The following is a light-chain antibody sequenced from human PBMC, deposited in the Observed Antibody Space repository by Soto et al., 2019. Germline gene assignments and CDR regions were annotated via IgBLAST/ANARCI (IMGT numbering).Light chain of an antibody. CDR1: QSVGSN. CDR3: QQYNTWPPIT. CDR2: GAS. Sequence: EIVMSQSPATLSVSPGERVTLSCRASQSVGSNLACCQQKPGQAPRLLIYGASTRATGLPARFSGSGSGTDFTLTISSLQSEDFAVYYCQQYNTWPPITFGQGTRLEIK. J-gene: IGKJ5*01. V-gene: IGKV3-15*01.